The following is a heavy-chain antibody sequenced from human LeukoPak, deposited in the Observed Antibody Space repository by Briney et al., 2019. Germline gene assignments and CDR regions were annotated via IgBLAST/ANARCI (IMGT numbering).Heavy chain of an antibody. CDR1: GFTFRSHS. J-gene: IGHJ4*02. Sequence: GSLRLSCAASGFTFRSHSMNWVRQAPGKGLEWISYIHSGDSTTYYADSVKGRFTISRDNAKNSLYLQMNSLGAEDTTIYYCAIIGHNWRLDYWGQGILVTVSS. CDR2: IHSGDSTT. CDR3: AIIGHNWRLDY. D-gene: IGHD1-1*01. V-gene: IGHV3-48*04.